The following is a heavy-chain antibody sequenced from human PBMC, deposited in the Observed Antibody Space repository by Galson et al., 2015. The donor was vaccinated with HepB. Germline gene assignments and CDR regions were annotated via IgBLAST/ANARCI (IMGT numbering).Heavy chain of an antibody. D-gene: IGHD3-10*01. J-gene: IGHJ6*02. CDR2: ISYDGSNK. Sequence: SLRLSCAASGFTFSSYAMHWVRQAPGKGLEWMAVISYDGSNKYYADSVKGRFTISRDNSKNTLYLQMNSLRAEDTAVYYCARDRMQGWFGEGGMDVWGQGTTVTVSS. CDR3: ARDRMQGWFGEGGMDV. V-gene: IGHV3-30*04. CDR1: GFTFSSYA.